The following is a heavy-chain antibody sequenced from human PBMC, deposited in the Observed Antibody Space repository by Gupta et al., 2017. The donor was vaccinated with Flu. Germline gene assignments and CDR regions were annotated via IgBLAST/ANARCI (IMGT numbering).Heavy chain of an antibody. J-gene: IGHJ4*02. CDR2: IYWDDDK. CDR3: AHRCSGGGCYGLFDY. Sequence: QITLKEAGPTLVNPTQTLTLTCTFSGFSLTRLGGGLGWIRQPPGKALEWLALIYWDDDKRYSPALKNRLTITKDTSKNQVVLTMTNMDPVETATYDCAHRCSGGGCYGLFDYWGQGTLVTVSS. CDR1: GFSLTRLGGG. V-gene: IGHV2-5*02. D-gene: IGHD2-15*01.